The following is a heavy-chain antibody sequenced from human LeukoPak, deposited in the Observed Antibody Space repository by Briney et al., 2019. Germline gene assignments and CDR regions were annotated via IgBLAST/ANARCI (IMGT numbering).Heavy chain of an antibody. V-gene: IGHV3-30*02. J-gene: IGHJ4*02. CDR3: AKDASLLVPAAIPDDY. Sequence: SGGSLRLSCAASGFTFSSYGMHWVRQAPGKGLEWVAFIRYDGSNKYYADSVKGRFTISRDNSKNTLYLQMNSLRAEDTAVYYCAKDASLLVPAAIPDDYWGQGTLVTVSS. CDR1: GFTFSSYG. D-gene: IGHD2-2*01. CDR2: IRYDGSNK.